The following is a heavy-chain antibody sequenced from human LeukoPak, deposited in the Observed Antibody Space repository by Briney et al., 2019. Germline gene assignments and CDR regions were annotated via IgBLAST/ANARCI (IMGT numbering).Heavy chain of an antibody. Sequence: GGSLRLSCAASGFTFSSYSKNWVRQAPGNGLQWVSYISSSSSTIYYADSVKGRFTISRDNAKNSLYLQMNSLRDEDTAVYYCARVMPLNYGDYKRGAFDIWGQGTMVTVSS. V-gene: IGHV3-48*02. CDR3: ARVMPLNYGDYKRGAFDI. CDR1: GFTFSSYS. D-gene: IGHD4-17*01. J-gene: IGHJ3*02. CDR2: ISSSSSTI.